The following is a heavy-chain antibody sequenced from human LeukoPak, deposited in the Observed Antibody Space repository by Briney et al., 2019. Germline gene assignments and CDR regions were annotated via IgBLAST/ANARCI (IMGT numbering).Heavy chain of an antibody. Sequence: GGSLRLSCAASGFTFSGYWMSWVRQAPGKGLEWVANIKQDGSEKYYVDSVKGRFTISRDNAKNSLYLQMNSLRAEDTAVYYCARDFWSGCDYWGQGTLVTVSS. V-gene: IGHV3-7*01. CDR2: IKQDGSEK. CDR1: GFTFSGYW. J-gene: IGHJ4*02. D-gene: IGHD3-3*01. CDR3: ARDFWSGCDY.